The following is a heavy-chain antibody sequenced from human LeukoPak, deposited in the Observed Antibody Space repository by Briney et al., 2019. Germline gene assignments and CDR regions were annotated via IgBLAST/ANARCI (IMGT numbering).Heavy chain of an antibody. CDR1: GGIFNNSA. D-gene: IGHD4-17*01. CDR2: IMPLFGTA. Sequence: ASVKVSCKTSGGIFNNSAISWVRQAPGQGLEWLGGIMPLFGTAGYAQKFQGRVTITKDESTSTVYLELTSLTSDDTAVYYCARDVHGDYVSGWFDPWGQGTLVSVSS. J-gene: IGHJ5*02. CDR3: ARDVHGDYVSGWFDP. V-gene: IGHV1-69*05.